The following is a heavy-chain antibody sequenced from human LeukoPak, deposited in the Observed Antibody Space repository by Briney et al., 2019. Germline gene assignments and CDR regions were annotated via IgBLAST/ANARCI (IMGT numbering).Heavy chain of an antibody. J-gene: IGHJ4*02. CDR3: AKNQDWPGGGLDY. Sequence: GRSLRLSCAASGFTFSSYGIHWVRQAPGKGLEWVAVISYDGSNKYYADSVKGRFTISRDNSKNTLYLQMNSLRAEDTAVYYCAKNQDWPGGGLDYWGQGTLVTVSS. D-gene: IGHD3-9*01. CDR1: GFTFSSYG. CDR2: ISYDGSNK. V-gene: IGHV3-30*18.